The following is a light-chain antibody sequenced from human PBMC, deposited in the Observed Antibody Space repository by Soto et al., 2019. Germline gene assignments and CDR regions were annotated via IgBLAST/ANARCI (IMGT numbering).Light chain of an antibody. CDR1: QSVSSN. Sequence: EIVMTQSPATLSVSPGERATLSCRASQSVSSNLAWYQQKPGQAPRLLIYGASTRATGIPARFSGSGSGTEFTLTISSLQSEDFAVYYCQQYNNWPGTVGQGTKVGMK. CDR2: GAS. V-gene: IGKV3-15*01. J-gene: IGKJ1*01. CDR3: QQYNNWPGT.